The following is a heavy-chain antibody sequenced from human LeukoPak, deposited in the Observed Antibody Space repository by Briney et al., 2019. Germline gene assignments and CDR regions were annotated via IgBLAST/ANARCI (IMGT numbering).Heavy chain of an antibody. D-gene: IGHD3-3*01. Sequence: PGGSLRLSCAASGFTFSSYAMSWVRHAPGKGLEWVSAISGSGGSTYYADSVKGRFTISRDNSKNTLYLQMNSLRAEDTAVYYCAKDLTDYDFWSGYTTLYNWFDPWGQGTLVTVSS. CDR1: GFTFSSYA. CDR2: ISGSGGST. V-gene: IGHV3-23*01. CDR3: AKDLTDYDFWSGYTTLYNWFDP. J-gene: IGHJ5*02.